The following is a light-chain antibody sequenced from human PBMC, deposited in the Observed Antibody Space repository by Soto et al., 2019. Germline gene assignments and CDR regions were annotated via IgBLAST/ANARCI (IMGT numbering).Light chain of an antibody. CDR1: SSDVGGYNY. Sequence: QSVLTQPRSVPGSPGQSVTISCTGTSSDVGGYNYVSWYQQHPGKAPKLMIYDVSKRPSGVPDRFSGSKSGNTASLTISGLQAEDEADYYCCSYAGSYTHVFGTGTKLTVL. CDR3: CSYAGSYTHV. V-gene: IGLV2-11*01. J-gene: IGLJ1*01. CDR2: DVS.